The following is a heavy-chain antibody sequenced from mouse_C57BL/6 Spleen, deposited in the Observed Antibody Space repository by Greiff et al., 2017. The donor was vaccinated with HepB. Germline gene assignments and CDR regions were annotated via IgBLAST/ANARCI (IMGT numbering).Heavy chain of an antibody. CDR2: ISSGGDYI. Sequence: EVKLVESGEGLVKPGGSLKLSCAASGFTFSSYAMSWVRQTPEKRLEWVAYISSGGDYIYYADTVKGRFTISRDNARNTLYLQMSSLKSEDTAMYYSTRVYYGSSLHWYFDVWGTGTTVTVSS. CDR3: TRVYYGSSLHWYFDV. V-gene: IGHV5-9-1*02. D-gene: IGHD1-1*01. J-gene: IGHJ1*03. CDR1: GFTFSSYA.